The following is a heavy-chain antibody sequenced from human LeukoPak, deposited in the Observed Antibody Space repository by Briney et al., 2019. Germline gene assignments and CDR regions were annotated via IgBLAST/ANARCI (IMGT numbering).Heavy chain of an antibody. V-gene: IGHV1-3*03. CDR3: ARDRVIDWFDP. CDR1: GGTFSSYA. J-gene: IGHJ5*02. D-gene: IGHD3-10*01. Sequence: ASVKVSCKASGGTFSSYAISWVRQAPGQGLEWMGWINAGNGNTKYSQEFQGRVTITRDTSASTAYMELSSLRSEDTAVYYCARDRVIDWFDPWGQGTLVTVSS. CDR2: INAGNGNT.